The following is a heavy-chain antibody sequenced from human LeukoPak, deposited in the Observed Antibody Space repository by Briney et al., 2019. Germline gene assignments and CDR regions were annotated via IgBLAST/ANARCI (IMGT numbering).Heavy chain of an antibody. CDR2: ISGSGGST. CDR1: GFTFSSYA. J-gene: IGHJ5*02. CDR3: AKDSVGEWANNWFDP. V-gene: IGHV3-23*01. Sequence: GGSLRLSCAASGFTFSSYAMSWVRQAPGKGLEWVSAISGSGGSTYYADSVKGRFTISRGNSKNTLYLQMNSLRAEDTAVYYCAKDSVGEWANNWFDPWGQGTLVTVSS. D-gene: IGHD3-16*01.